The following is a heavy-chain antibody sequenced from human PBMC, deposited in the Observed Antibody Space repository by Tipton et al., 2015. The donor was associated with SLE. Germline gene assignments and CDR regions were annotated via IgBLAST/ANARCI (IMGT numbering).Heavy chain of an antibody. D-gene: IGHD6-19*01. J-gene: IGHJ3*02. CDR1: GSSISSYY. V-gene: IGHV4-59*08. CDR3: ARAGITVRTGAFDI. Sequence: GLVKPSETLSLTCTVSGSSISSYYWSWIRQPPGKGLEWIGYIYYSGSTNYNPSLKSRVTISVDTSKNQFSLKLSSVTAADTAVYYCARAGITVRTGAFDIWGQGTMVTVSS. CDR2: IYYSGST.